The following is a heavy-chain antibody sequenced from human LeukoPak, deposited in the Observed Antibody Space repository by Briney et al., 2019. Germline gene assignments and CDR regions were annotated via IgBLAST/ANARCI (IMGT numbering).Heavy chain of an antibody. CDR2: IYYSGST. D-gene: IGHD3-10*01. V-gene: IGHV4-59*08. J-gene: IGHJ4*02. Sequence: SETLSLTCTVSGGSISSYYWSWIRQPPGKGLEWIGHIYYSGSTHYNPSLKSRVTISVDTSKNQFSLKLSSVSAADTAVYYCARHVGNSGSGSYLTYFDYWGQGTLVTVSS. CDR3: ARHVGNSGSGSYLTYFDY. CDR1: GGSISSYY.